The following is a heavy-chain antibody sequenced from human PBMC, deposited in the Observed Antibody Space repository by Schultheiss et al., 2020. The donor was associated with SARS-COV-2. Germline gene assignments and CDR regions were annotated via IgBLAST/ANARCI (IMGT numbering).Heavy chain of an antibody. Sequence: SETLSLTCTVSGYSISSGYYWSWIRQPAGKGLEWIGRIYTSGSTNYNPSLKSRVTISVDTSKNQFSLKLSSVTAADTAVYYCARVPYGSGKWFRFDYWGQGTLVTVSS. V-gene: IGHV4-61*02. J-gene: IGHJ4*02. CDR1: GYSISSGYY. D-gene: IGHD3-10*01. CDR3: ARVPYGSGKWFRFDY. CDR2: IYTSGST.